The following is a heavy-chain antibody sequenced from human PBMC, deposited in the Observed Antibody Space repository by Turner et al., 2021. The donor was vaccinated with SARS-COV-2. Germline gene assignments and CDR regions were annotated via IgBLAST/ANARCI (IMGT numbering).Heavy chain of an antibody. CDR3: ARLLNPGSYYYYYYGMDV. CDR2: IYYSGST. V-gene: IGHV4-39*01. J-gene: IGHJ6*02. Sequence: QLQLPESGPGLVKPSETLSLTCTVSGCSISSSNYYWGWIRQPPGKGQEWIGSIYYSGSTYYNPSLKSRVTISVDTSKNQFSLKLSSVTAADTAVYYCARLLNPGSYYYYYYGMDVWGQGTTVTVSS. D-gene: IGHD3-10*01. CDR1: GCSISSSNYY.